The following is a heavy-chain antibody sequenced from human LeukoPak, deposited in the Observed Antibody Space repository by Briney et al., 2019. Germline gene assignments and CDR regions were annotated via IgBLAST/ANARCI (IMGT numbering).Heavy chain of an antibody. CDR1: GYTFTGYY. V-gene: IGHV1-2*02. CDR3: AGGITGGDY. Sequence: ASVKVPCKASGYTFTGYYIHWVRQAPAQGLEWMGWINRNGGGTNYAQKFQGRVTMTRDTSISTAYMEMSRLRSDDTALYYCAGGITGGDYWGQGTLVTVSS. D-gene: IGHD1-14*01. CDR2: INRNGGGT. J-gene: IGHJ4*02.